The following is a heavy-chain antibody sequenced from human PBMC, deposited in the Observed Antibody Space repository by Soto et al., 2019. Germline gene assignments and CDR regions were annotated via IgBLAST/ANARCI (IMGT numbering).Heavy chain of an antibody. CDR1: GGAFRSYV. J-gene: IGHJ4*02. D-gene: IGHD6-6*01. CDR2: IIPLLGTT. CDR3: ATRIAARPDYFDS. Sequence: ASVKVSCKASGGAFRSYVISWVRQAPGQGLEWMGGIIPLLGTTNLAQKFQGRVTISADESTSTAYMDLSSLRSEDTGVYYCATRIAARPDYFDSWGRGTLVTVSS. V-gene: IGHV1-69*13.